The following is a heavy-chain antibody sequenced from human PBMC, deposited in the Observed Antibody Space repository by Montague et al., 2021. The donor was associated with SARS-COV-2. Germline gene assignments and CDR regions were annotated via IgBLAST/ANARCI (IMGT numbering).Heavy chain of an antibody. CDR3: ATSLGGRYYWAVYYFDF. V-gene: IGHV4-59*03. CDR1: GASISAYH. Sequence: SETLSLTCAVTGASISAYHWSWIRQPPGKGLEWIGELNHSGTTKYNPSLKSRFTMSVDTSKNQFSLNLISVTAADTAVYFCATSLGGRYYWAVYYFDFWGQGTLVTVSA. D-gene: IGHD3-10*01. CDR2: LNHSGTT. J-gene: IGHJ4*02.